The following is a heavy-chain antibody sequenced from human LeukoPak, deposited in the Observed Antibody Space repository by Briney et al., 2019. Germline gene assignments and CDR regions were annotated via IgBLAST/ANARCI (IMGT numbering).Heavy chain of an antibody. CDR2: IWFDGSNK. Sequence: GGSLRLSCAASGFSFSAFGMHWVRQSPGKGLEWVSIIWFDGSNKYYADSVKGRFTISRDNSKNTLYLQMNSLRAEDTAVYYCARDRTTVIKYWGQGTLVTVSS. CDR1: GFSFSAFG. D-gene: IGHD4-17*01. J-gene: IGHJ4*02. V-gene: IGHV3-33*01. CDR3: ARDRTTVIKY.